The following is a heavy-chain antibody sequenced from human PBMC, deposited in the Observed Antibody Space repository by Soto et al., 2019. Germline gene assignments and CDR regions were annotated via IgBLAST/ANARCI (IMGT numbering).Heavy chain of an antibody. V-gene: IGHV4-61*05. Sequence: PSETLSLTCTVSGGSISSSSYYWGWIRQPPGKGLEWIGYIYYSGSTNYNPSLKSRVTISVDTSKNQFSLKLSSVTAADTAVYYCVRLGRYSYYFDYWGQGTLVTVSS. CDR1: GGSISSSSYY. CDR3: VRLGRYSYYFDY. D-gene: IGHD2-15*01. CDR2: IYYSGST. J-gene: IGHJ4*02.